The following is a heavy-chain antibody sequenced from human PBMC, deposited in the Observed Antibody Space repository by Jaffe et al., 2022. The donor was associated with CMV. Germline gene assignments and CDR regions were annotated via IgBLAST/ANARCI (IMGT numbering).Heavy chain of an antibody. CDR1: GFTFDDYA. V-gene: IGHV3-9*01. D-gene: IGHD1-20*01. CDR3: ARGPSITTPDY. Sequence: EVHLVESGGNLVQPGRSLRLSCAASGFTFDDYAMHWVRQAPGKGLEWVSSISWNSGIIYYADSVKGRFTISRDNAKNSLYLQMSSLRPEDTAFYYCARGPSITTPDYWGQGTLVTVSS. CDR2: ISWNSGII. J-gene: IGHJ4*02.